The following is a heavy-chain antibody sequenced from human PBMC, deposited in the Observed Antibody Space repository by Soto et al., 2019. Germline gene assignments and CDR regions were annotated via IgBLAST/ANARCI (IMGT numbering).Heavy chain of an antibody. CDR2: IYYSGST. J-gene: IGHJ4*02. V-gene: IGHV4-59*01. CDR3: AGQPLFDWLFFDY. Sequence: SETLSLTCTVSGGSISSYYWSWIRQPPGKGLEWIGYIYYSGSTNYNPSLKSRVTISVDTSKNQFSLKLSSVTAADTAVYYCAGQPLFDWLFFDYWGQGTLVTVSS. D-gene: IGHD3-9*01. CDR1: GGSISSYY.